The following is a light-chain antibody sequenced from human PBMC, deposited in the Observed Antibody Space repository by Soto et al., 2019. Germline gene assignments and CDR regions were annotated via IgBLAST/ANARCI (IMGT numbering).Light chain of an antibody. V-gene: IGKV4-1*01. CDR1: QSVLYSSNNKNN. Sequence: DIVMTQSPDSLAVSLGERASINCKSSQSVLYSSNNKNNLAWYQQKPGQPPKLLIFWASTRDSGVPDRFSGSGSGTDFTLTISGLQAEDVSVYYCQQYYSAPETFGQRTRMEIK. CDR3: QQYYSAPET. CDR2: WAS. J-gene: IGKJ1*01.